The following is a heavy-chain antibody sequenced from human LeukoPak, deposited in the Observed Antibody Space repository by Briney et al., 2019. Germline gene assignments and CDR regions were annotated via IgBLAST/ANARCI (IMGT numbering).Heavy chain of an antibody. D-gene: IGHD4-11*01. V-gene: IGHV3-9*01. CDR2: ISWNSGGI. Sequence: PGRSLRLSCAASGFTFDDYAMHWVRQAPGKGLEWVSGISWNSGGIGYADSVKGRFTISRDNAKNSLYLQMNSLRAEDTALYYCAKDYVGDYSNWGYFDYWGQGTLVTVSS. CDR3: AKDYVGDYSNWGYFDY. J-gene: IGHJ4*02. CDR1: GFTFDDYA.